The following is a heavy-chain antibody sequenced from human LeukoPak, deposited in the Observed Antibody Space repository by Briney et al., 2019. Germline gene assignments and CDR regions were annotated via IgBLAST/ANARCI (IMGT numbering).Heavy chain of an antibody. D-gene: IGHD2-15*01. CDR1: GYTFTGYY. CDR2: INPNSGGT. J-gene: IGHJ4*02. CDR3: ARVGGYCSGGSCYSDAY. Sequence: ASVKVSCKASGYTFTGYYMHWVRQAPGQGLEWMGWINPNSGGTNYAQKFQGRVTMTRDTAISTASMELSRLRPDDTAVYYCARVGGYCSGGSCYSDAYWGQGTLVTVSS. V-gene: IGHV1-2*02.